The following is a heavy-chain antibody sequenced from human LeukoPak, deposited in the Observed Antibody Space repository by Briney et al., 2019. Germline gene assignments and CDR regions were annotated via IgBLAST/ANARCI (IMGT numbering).Heavy chain of an antibody. J-gene: IGHJ4*02. V-gene: IGHV4-4*07. D-gene: IGHD2-15*01. CDR1: GGSISSYY. Sequence: SETPSLTCTVSGGSISSYYWSWIRQPAGKGLEWIGRIYTSGSTNYNPSLKSRVTVSVDTSKNQFSLKLSSVTAADTAVYYCARGTVSGETYYFDYWGQGTLVTVSS. CDR2: IYTSGST. CDR3: ARGTVSGETYYFDY.